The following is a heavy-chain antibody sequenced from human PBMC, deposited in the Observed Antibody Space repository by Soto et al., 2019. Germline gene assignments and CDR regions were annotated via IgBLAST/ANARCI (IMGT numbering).Heavy chain of an antibody. J-gene: IGHJ4*02. CDR1: GGTFSSYA. V-gene: IGHV1-69*13. Sequence: SVKVSCKASGGTFSSYAISWVRQAPGQGLEWMGGIIPIFGTANYAQKFQGRVTITADESTSTAYVELSSLRSEDTAVYYCARARGSGSYFDYWGQGTLVTVSS. CDR3: ARARGSGSYFDY. CDR2: IIPIFGTA. D-gene: IGHD3-10*01.